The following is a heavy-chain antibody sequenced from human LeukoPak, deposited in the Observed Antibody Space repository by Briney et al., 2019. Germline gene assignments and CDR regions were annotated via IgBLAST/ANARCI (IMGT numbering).Heavy chain of an antibody. CDR1: GGSISSYY. CDR2: IYYSGST. CDR3: ARVTAGQGGYYYYYYYMDV. V-gene: IGHV4-59*08. D-gene: IGHD1-14*01. J-gene: IGHJ6*03. Sequence: SETLSLTCTVSGGSISSYYWSWIRQPPGKGLERIGYIYYSGSTNYNPSLKSRVTISVDTSKNQFSLKLSSVTAADTAVYYCARVTAGQGGYYYYYYYMDVWGKGTTVTVSS.